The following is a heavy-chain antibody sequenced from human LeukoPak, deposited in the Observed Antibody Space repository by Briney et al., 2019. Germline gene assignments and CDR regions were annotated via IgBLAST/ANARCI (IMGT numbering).Heavy chain of an antibody. CDR1: GFTFSDYY. V-gene: IGHV3-11*04. Sequence: GGSLRLSCAASGFTFSDYYMSWIRQAPGKGLEWVSYISSSGSTIYYADSVRGRFTVSRDNAKNSLYLQMNSLRAEDTAVYYCARFVSQDAFDIWGQGTMVTVSS. CDR2: ISSSGSTI. CDR3: ARFVSQDAFDI. J-gene: IGHJ3*02.